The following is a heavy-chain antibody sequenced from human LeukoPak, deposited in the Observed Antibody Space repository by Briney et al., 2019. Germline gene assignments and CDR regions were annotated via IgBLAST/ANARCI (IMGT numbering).Heavy chain of an antibody. Sequence: GGSLRLSCEASGFSFSAYYMTWIRQPPGKGLEWIAYIKSGGSTVYYADSVNGRFTISRDNFRNRLYLQMGSLRPEDTAVYYCGRHDSSYSGNWGQGTLVTVSS. CDR3: GRHDSSYSGN. V-gene: IGHV3-11*04. CDR2: IKSGGSTV. CDR1: GFSFSAYY. D-gene: IGHD3-22*01. J-gene: IGHJ4*02.